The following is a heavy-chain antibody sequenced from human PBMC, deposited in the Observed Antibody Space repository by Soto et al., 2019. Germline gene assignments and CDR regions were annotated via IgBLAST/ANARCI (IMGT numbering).Heavy chain of an antibody. D-gene: IGHD1-26*01. V-gene: IGHV3-66*01. CDR1: GLIVSTNY. Sequence: EVHLVDSGGDLVQPGGSLRLSCLPSGLIVSTNYMGWVRQAPGKGLEWVAVIYSGGNTKYADSVKGRFTISRDDSKNTVYLQMNSLRAKDTAVYYCARGFRVEGAYGAGAFFDYWAQGTLVTVSS. J-gene: IGHJ4*02. CDR2: IYSGGNT. CDR3: ARGFRVEGAYGAGAFFDY.